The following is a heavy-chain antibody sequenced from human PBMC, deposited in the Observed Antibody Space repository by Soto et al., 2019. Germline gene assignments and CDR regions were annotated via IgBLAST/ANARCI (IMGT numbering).Heavy chain of an antibody. CDR2: VNSDGTST. D-gene: IGHD5-12*01. CDR1: GLTFRSYW. V-gene: IGHV3-74*01. J-gene: IGHJ3*02. Sequence: ELQLVESGGGLVQPGGSLRLSCAASGLTFRSYWIHWVRQAPGKGLVWVSRVNSDGTSTTYADSVKGRFTISRDNTRNTLYLQMNSLRAEDTAVYYCASESTSGYYETPTGAFDIWGQGTMVTVSS. CDR3: ASESTSGYYETPTGAFDI.